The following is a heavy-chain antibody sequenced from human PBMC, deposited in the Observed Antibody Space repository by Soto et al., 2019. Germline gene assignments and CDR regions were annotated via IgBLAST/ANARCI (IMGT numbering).Heavy chain of an antibody. V-gene: IGHV3-23*01. CDR3: SNGVHRGIDYDFWSGYYTPRYYYYGMDV. CDR2: ISGSGGST. J-gene: IGHJ6*02. CDR1: GFTFSSYA. Sequence: GSLRLSCAASGFTFSSYAMSWVRQAPGKGLEWVSAISGSGGSTYYADSVKGRFTISRDNSKNTLYLQMKSLRAEDTAVYYCSNGVHRGIDYDFWSGYYTPRYYYYGMDVWGQGTTVTVSS. D-gene: IGHD3-3*01.